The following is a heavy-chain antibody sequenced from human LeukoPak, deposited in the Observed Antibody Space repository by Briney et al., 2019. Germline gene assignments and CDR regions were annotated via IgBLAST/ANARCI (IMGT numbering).Heavy chain of an antibody. V-gene: IGHV4-39*01. CDR3: ALNDCSGGSCHDY. CDR1: GVSISSSSYY. J-gene: IGHJ4*02. CDR2: IYYSGST. D-gene: IGHD2-15*01. Sequence: SETLSLTCTVSGVSISSSSYYWGWIRQPPGKGLEWLGSIYYSGSTYYNPSLKSRVTISVDTSKNQFSLKLSSVTAADTAVYYCALNDCSGGSCHDYWGQGTLVTVSS.